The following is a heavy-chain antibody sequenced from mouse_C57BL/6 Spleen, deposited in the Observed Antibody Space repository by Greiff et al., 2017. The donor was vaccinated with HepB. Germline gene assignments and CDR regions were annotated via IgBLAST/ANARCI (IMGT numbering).Heavy chain of an antibody. CDR2: ISYDGSN. V-gene: IGHV3-6*01. CDR3: AWDTTVVATSYWYFDV. D-gene: IGHD1-1*01. Sequence: EVHLVESGPGLVKPSPSLSLTCSVTGYSITSGYYWNWIRQFPGNKLEWMGYISYDGSNNYNPSLKNRISITRDTSKNQFFLKLNSVTTEDTATYYCAWDTTVVATSYWYFDVWGTGTTVTVSS. CDR1: GYSITSGYY. J-gene: IGHJ1*03.